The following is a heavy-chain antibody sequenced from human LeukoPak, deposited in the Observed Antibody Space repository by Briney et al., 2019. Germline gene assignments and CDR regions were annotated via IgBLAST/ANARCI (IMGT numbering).Heavy chain of an antibody. J-gene: IGHJ4*02. Sequence: KSSETLSLTCTASGGSTSSYYWSWIRKPAGRGLERIGLIYTSVSTSYNPSLQSRVTMSADTSKNQFSLKRSSVTAADTAVYSCARTNPCGSGSSGFDYWGQGTLVTVSS. V-gene: IGHV4-4*07. D-gene: IGHD3-10*01. CDR2: IYTSVST. CDR1: GGSTSSYY. CDR3: ARTNPCGSGSSGFDY.